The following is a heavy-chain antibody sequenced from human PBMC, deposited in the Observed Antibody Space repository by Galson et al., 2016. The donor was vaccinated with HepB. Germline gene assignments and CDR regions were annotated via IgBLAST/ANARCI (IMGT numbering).Heavy chain of an antibody. CDR3: ARDPYYDFWSGYFIDY. CDR2: ISAYNGNT. V-gene: IGHV1-18*01. Sequence: SVKVSCKASGYTFINYGISWVRQAPGQGLEWMGRISAYNGNTNYVQKLQGRVTLTTDTSTSTAYMELRSLRSDDTAVYYCARDPYYDFWSGYFIDYWGQGTLVTVSS. CDR1: GYTFINYG. D-gene: IGHD3-3*01. J-gene: IGHJ4*02.